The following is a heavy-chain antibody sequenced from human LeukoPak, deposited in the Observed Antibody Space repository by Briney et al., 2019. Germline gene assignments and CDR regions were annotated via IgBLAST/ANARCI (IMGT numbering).Heavy chain of an antibody. J-gene: IGHJ4*02. D-gene: IGHD2-2*01. V-gene: IGHV1-8*01. CDR3: ARRYCSSTSCHYFDY. CDR2: MNPNSGNT. Sequence: ASVKVSCTASGYTFSSYDINWVRQATGQGLEWMGWMNPNSGNTGYAQKFQGRVTTTRNTSISTAYMDLSSLRSEDTAVYYCARRYCSSTSCHYFDYWGQGTLVTVSS. CDR1: GYTFSSYD.